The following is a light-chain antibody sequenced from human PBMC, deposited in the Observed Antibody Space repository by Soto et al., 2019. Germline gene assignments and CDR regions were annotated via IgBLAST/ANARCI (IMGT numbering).Light chain of an antibody. J-gene: IGLJ2*01. CDR1: SSNIGNNA. CDR2: YDD. V-gene: IGLV1-36*01. Sequence: QSVLTQPPSLSEAPRQRVTISCSGSSSNIGNNAVNWYQQLPGKAPKLLIYYDDLLPSGVSDRFSGSKSGTSASLAISGLQSEDEADYYCAAWDDSLNGVVFCGGTKLTVL. CDR3: AAWDDSLNGVV.